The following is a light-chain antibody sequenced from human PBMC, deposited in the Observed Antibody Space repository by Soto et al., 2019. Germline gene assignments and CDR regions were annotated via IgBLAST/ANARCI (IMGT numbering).Light chain of an antibody. CDR2: EVR. CDR1: SSDVGGYNY. J-gene: IGLJ1*01. V-gene: IGLV2-14*01. CDR3: SSFRHNSTGV. Sequence: QSVLTQPASVSASPGQSITISCTGTSSDVGGYNYVSWYQQHPDKAPKLMIYEVRNRPSGVSNRFSGSKSGNTASLTISGLQAEDEADYYCSSFRHNSTGVFGTGTKVTVL.